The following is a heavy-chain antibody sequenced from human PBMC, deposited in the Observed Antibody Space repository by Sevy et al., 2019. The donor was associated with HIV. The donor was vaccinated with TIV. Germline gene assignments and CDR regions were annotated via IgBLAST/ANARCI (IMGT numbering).Heavy chain of an antibody. D-gene: IGHD2-15*01. J-gene: IGHJ5*02. Sequence: ASVKVSCKASGYTFTGYYMHWVRQAPVQGLEWMGWINPNSGGTNYAQKFQGRVTMTRDTSISTAYMELSRLRSDDTAVYYCARDTPHCSGVSCLNWFDPWGQGTLVTVSS. CDR2: INPNSGGT. V-gene: IGHV1-2*02. CDR3: ARDTPHCSGVSCLNWFDP. CDR1: GYTFTGYY.